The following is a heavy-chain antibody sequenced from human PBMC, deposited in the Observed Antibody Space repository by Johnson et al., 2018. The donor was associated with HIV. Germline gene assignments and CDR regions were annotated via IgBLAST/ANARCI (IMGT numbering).Heavy chain of an antibody. CDR2: ISYDGNNK. D-gene: IGHD3-22*01. J-gene: IGHJ3*02. V-gene: IGHV3-30-3*02. Sequence: QVQLVASGGGVVQPGGSLRLSCAASGFTFSNYAMHWVRQAPGKGLEWVAVISYDGNNKYYADYVKGRFTISRDNSKNTLYLQMNSLRAEDTAVYYCARSQTMIVDGADAFDIWGQGTMVTVSS. CDR1: GFTFSNYA. CDR3: ARSQTMIVDGADAFDI.